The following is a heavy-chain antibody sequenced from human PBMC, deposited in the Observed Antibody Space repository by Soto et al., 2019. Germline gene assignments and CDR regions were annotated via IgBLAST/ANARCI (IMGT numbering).Heavy chain of an antibody. CDR2: IYGGGTT. D-gene: IGHD6-19*01. Sequence: EVQLVESGGGVIQPGGSLRLSCAASGFTVSSKYMTWVRQAPGKGLEWGSVIYGGGTTYYADSVKGRFTISRDNSKNTLYLQMNSLRADDTAVYYCVQTTGWPGFDFWGQGTLVTVSS. J-gene: IGHJ4*02. V-gene: IGHV3-53*01. CDR3: VQTTGWPGFDF. CDR1: GFTVSSKY.